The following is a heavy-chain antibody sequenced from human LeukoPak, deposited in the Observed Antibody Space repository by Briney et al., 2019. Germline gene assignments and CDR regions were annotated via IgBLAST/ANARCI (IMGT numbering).Heavy chain of an antibody. D-gene: IGHD3-22*01. CDR2: INAGNGNT. Sequence: ALVKVSCKASGYTFITYAMHWVRQAPGQRLEWMGWINAGNGNTKYSPKFQGRVTITTDTSASTAYMELSSLRSEDTAVYYCARQDTSGYYSFDYWGQGTLVTVSS. J-gene: IGHJ4*02. CDR3: ARQDTSGYYSFDY. CDR1: GYTFITYA. V-gene: IGHV1-3*01.